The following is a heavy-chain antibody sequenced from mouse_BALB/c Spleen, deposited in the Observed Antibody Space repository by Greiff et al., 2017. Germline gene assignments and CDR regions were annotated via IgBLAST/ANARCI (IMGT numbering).Heavy chain of an antibody. CDR3: ARTPYGNHYGGFAY. CDR2: INPSSGYT. Sequence: VQLQQSGAELAKPGASVKMSCKASGYTFTSYTMHWVKQRPGQGLEWIGYINPSSGYTNYNQKFKDKATLTADKSSSTAYMQLSSLTSEDSAVYYCARTPYGNHYGGFAYWGQGTLVTVSA. J-gene: IGHJ3*01. D-gene: IGHD2-10*02. CDR1: GYTFTSYT. V-gene: IGHV1-4*01.